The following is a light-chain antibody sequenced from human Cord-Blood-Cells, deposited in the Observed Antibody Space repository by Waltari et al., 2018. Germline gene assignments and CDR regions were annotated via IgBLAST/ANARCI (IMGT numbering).Light chain of an antibody. CDR3: AAWDDSLNGPV. V-gene: IGLV1-44*01. CDR1: SSNIGSNT. J-gene: IGLJ3*02. Sequence: QSVLTQPPSASGTPGQRVTISCSGSSSNIGSNTVNWYQQLPGTAPKLLIYRNKPRPSGVPDRVSGSKSGTSASLAISGLQAEDEADYYCAAWDDSLNGPVFGGGTKLTVL. CDR2: RNK.